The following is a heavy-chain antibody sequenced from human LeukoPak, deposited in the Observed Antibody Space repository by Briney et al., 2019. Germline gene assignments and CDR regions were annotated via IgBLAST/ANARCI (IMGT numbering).Heavy chain of an antibody. CDR1: GASISTHY. Sequence: SETLSLTCNVSGASISTHYWSWIRQSPGEGLEWIGYADYTGSTKYNPSLESRVTMSLDTSNNQFSLKLDSVTAADTAVYYCAGGYSSDWYFNCWGQGTLVTVSS. CDR3: AGGYSSDWYFNC. J-gene: IGHJ4*02. CDR2: ADYTGST. D-gene: IGHD6-19*01. V-gene: IGHV4-59*11.